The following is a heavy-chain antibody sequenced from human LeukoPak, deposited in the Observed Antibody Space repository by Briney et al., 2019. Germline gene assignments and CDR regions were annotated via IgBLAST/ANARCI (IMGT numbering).Heavy chain of an antibody. Sequence: SETLSLTCTVSGGSISSYYWSWIRQPPGKGLEWIGYIYYSGSTNYNPSLKSRVTISVDTSKNQFSLKLSSVTAADTAVYYCARDVSGYSSGWVGAGVRYYYYYMNVWGKGTTVTISS. CDR1: GGSISSYY. V-gene: IGHV4-59*01. D-gene: IGHD6-19*01. J-gene: IGHJ6*03. CDR3: ARDVSGYSSGWVGAGVRYYYYYMNV. CDR2: IYYSGST.